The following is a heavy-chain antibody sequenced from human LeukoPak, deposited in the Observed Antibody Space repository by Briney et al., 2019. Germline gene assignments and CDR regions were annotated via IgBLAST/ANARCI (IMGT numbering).Heavy chain of an antibody. CDR2: INPNGGST. CDR1: GYTFVSYY. V-gene: IGHV1-46*01. D-gene: IGHD3-3*02. CDR3: ARGIWFTGNYYFDY. Sequence: ASVKVSCKASGYTFVSYYMHWVRQAPGQGLEWMGIINPNGGSTNYAQKFQGRVTMTGDTSTSTVYMELSSLTSEDTAVYYCARGIWFTGNYYFDYWGQGILVTVSS. J-gene: IGHJ4*02.